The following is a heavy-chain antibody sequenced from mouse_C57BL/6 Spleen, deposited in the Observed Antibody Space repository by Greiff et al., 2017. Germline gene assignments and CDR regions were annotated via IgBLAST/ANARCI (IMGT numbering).Heavy chain of an antibody. CDR1: GYTFTSYW. CDR3: ARGSSDWYFDV. CDR2: IHPNSGST. Sequence: QVQLKQSGAELVKPGASVKLSCKASGYTFTSYWMHWVKQRPGQGLEWIGMIHPNSGSTNYNEKFKSKATLTVDKSSSTAYMQLSSLTSEDSAVYYCARGSSDWYFDVWGTGTTVTVSS. V-gene: IGHV1-64*01. J-gene: IGHJ1*03. D-gene: IGHD1-1*01.